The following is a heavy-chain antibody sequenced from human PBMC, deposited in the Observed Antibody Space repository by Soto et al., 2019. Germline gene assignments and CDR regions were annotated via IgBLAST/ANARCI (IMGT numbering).Heavy chain of an antibody. V-gene: IGHV3-15*07. D-gene: IGHD1-1*01. CDR1: GLNFTTAW. CDR3: TTDSYYTGILVRFDY. CDR2: IRSYRDGGTT. Sequence: GGSLRLSCTASGLNFTTAWINWVRQPQGKGLEWVGRIRSYRDGGTTDFAASVKGRFAISRDDSAHTVYLQMNSLRTEDTAVYYCTTDSYYTGILVRFDYWGLGTLVTVS. J-gene: IGHJ4*01.